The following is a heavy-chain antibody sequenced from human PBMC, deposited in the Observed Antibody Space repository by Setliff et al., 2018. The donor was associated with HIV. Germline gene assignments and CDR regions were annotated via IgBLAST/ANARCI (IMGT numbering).Heavy chain of an antibody. CDR1: GYTFTSYD. Sequence: SVKVSCKASGYTFTSYDINWVRQATGQGLEWMGGIIPMFGTLNFAQKFQGRVTITTDESTSTAYMELNSLRSEDTAVYYCARGHSHGYGYSGSYGPFDIWGQGTMVTVSS. CDR2: IIPMFGTL. V-gene: IGHV1-69*05. D-gene: IGHD1-26*01. J-gene: IGHJ3*02. CDR3: ARGHSHGYGYSGSYGPFDI.